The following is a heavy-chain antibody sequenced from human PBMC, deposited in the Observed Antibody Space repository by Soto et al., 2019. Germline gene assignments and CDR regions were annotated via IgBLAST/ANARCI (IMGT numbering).Heavy chain of an antibody. V-gene: IGHV3-33*01. D-gene: IGHD2-15*01. Sequence: QVQLVESVGGVVQPGRSLRLSCAASGFTFRSDGMHWVRQAPGKGLEWVAVIWYDGSNKYYADYMKGRFTISRDNSKNTLYLQMNSMRAEDTAVYYCVRHFGWRVAAKIWTSIIFDYCGQGTLVTVSS. J-gene: IGHJ4*02. CDR1: GFTFRSDG. CDR3: VRHFGWRVAAKIWTSIIFDY. CDR2: IWYDGSNK.